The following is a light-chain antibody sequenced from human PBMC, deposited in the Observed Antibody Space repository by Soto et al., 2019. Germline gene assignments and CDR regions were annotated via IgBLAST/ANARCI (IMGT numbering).Light chain of an antibody. CDR1: QSVISS. V-gene: IGKV3-15*01. Sequence: EIVVTQSPALVSVSPGERVTLSCRASQSVISSLAWYQQKLGQAPRLLIYGASTRAAGIPARLSGSGSGTEFFLNISSLESEDSAIYYCQHYTIWLGTFGGGTKVEIK. CDR3: QHYTIWLGT. CDR2: GAS. J-gene: IGKJ4*01.